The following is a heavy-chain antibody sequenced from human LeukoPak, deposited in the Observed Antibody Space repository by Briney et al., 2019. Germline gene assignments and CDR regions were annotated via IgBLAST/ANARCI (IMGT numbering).Heavy chain of an antibody. CDR2: INPNSGGT. V-gene: IGHV1-2*02. D-gene: IGHD6-19*01. J-gene: IGHJ4*02. Sequence: ASVKLSCKASGYTFTGYYMHWVRQAPGQGLEWMGWINPNSGGTNYAQKFQGRVTMTRDTSISTAYMELSRLRSDDTAVYYCARLAVAGIYYFDYWGQGTLVTVSS. CDR3: ARLAVAGIYYFDY. CDR1: GYTFTGYY.